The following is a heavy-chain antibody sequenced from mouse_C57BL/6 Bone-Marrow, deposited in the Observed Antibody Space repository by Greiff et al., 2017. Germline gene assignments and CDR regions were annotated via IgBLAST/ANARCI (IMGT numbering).Heavy chain of an antibody. CDR1: GYTFTSYG. Sequence: VQLQQSGAELARPGASVKLSCKASGYTFTSYGISWVKQRTGQGLEWIGEIYPRSGNTYYNEKFKGKATLTADKSSSTAYMELRSLTSEDSAVYFCARGGLGTVVAWDFDYWGQGTTLTVSS. CDR3: ARGGLGTVVAWDFDY. D-gene: IGHD1-1*01. V-gene: IGHV1-81*01. CDR2: IYPRSGNT. J-gene: IGHJ2*01.